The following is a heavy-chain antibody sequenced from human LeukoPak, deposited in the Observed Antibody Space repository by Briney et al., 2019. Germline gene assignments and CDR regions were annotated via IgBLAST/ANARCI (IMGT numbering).Heavy chain of an antibody. CDR2: IYNDGST. CDR3: ARNILFAFDI. D-gene: IGHD2/OR15-2a*01. CDR1: GLTVSSSY. V-gene: IGHV3-53*01. J-gene: IGHJ3*02. Sequence: PGGSRRLSCAASGLTVSSSYMSWVRQAPGKGLEWVSIIYNDGSTYYADSMKGRFTISRDNSKNTLYLQVNSLRAEDTAMYYCARNILFAFDIWGQGTMVPVSS.